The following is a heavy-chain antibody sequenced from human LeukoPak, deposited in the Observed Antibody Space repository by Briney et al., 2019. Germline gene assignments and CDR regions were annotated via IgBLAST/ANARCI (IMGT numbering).Heavy chain of an antibody. CDR2: TDLEDTET. CDR1: GDSLSDLS. D-gene: IGHD5-18*01. J-gene: IGHJ6*02. CDR3: ATGASTALRGLDV. V-gene: IGHV1-24*01. Sequence: ASVKVSCKVYGDSLSDLSMHWVRQAPGKGLEWIGGTDLEDTETVYAQDFEDRLTVTGDTSTDTSYMELTGLISADTGMYYCATGASTALRGLDVWGQGTTVTVSS.